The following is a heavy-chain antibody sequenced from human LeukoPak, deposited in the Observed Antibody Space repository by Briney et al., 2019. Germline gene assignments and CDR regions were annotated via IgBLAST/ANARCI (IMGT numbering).Heavy chain of an antibody. CDR2: INSDGSST. V-gene: IGHV3-74*01. CDR1: GFTFSSYL. J-gene: IGHJ4*02. Sequence: PGGSLRLSCAASGFTFSSYLMHWVRHAPGEGLVWVSRINSDGSSTSYADSVKGRFTISRDNAKNTLYLQMNSLRAEDTAVYYCATLSPADYWGQGTLVTVSS. CDR3: ATLSPADY.